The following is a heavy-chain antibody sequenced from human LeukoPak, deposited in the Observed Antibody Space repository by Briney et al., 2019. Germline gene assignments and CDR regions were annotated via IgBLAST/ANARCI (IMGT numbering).Heavy chain of an antibody. CDR3: ARGPHYHHSTGHFSY. Sequence: AGGSLRLSCAASGFTFSSFDMHWVRQPTGQGLEWVSTIGTASDTYYPGSVEGRFTLSRDNAKNSLYLQMNSLTAGDTAVYYCARGPHYHHSTGHFSYWGQGTLVTVSS. CDR1: GFTFSSFD. J-gene: IGHJ4*02. D-gene: IGHD3-22*01. V-gene: IGHV3-13*01. CDR2: IGTASDT.